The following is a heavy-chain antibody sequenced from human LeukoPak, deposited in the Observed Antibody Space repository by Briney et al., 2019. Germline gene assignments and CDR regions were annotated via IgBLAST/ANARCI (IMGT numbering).Heavy chain of an antibody. CDR3: ASGQEIVLLDY. J-gene: IGHJ4*02. CDR1: GYTFTGYY. D-gene: IGHD2-8*01. CDR2: INRNSGGT. V-gene: IGHV1-2*02. Sequence: ASVKVSCKAAGYTFTGYYMHWVRQAPGQGLEWMGWINRNSGGTNYAQKFQGRVTMTRDTSISTAYMELSRLRFDDTAVYYCASGQEIVLLDYWGQGSLVTVSS.